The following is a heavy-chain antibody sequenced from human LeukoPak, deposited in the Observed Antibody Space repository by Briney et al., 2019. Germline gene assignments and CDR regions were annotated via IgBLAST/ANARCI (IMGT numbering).Heavy chain of an antibody. D-gene: IGHD3-16*01. V-gene: IGHV3-66*01. CDR2: IYSDGDT. J-gene: IGHJ4*02. Sequence: GGSLRLSCAASGFTVSRNYMTWVRQAPGKGLEWVAVIYSDGDTYYVDSVKGRFTISRDNSKNTLYLQMNSLRAEDTAVYYCARGPWASFDYWGQGTLVTVSS. CDR1: GFTVSRNY. CDR3: ARGPWASFDY.